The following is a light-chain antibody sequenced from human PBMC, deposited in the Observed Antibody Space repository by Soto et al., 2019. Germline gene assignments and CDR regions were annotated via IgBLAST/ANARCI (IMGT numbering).Light chain of an antibody. J-gene: IGLJ2*01. Sequence: QLVLTQSPSASASLGASVKLTCTLSSGHSSYAIAWHQQQPEKGPRYLMKLNSDGSHSKGDGIPDRFSGSSSGAERYLTISSLQSDDEADYYCQTWGTDIVVFGGGTQLTVL. CDR3: QTWGTDIVV. V-gene: IGLV4-69*01. CDR1: SGHSSYA. CDR2: LNSDGSH.